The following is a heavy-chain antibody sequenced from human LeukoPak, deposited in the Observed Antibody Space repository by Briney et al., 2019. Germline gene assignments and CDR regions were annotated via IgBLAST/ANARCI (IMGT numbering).Heavy chain of an antibody. CDR1: GDSVSSYY. D-gene: IGHD1-1*01. J-gene: IGHJ4*02. Sequence: NPSETLSLTCTVSGDSVSSYYWIWIRQPPGKGLEWIGHIYYTGTTDYNPSLRSRVTISIDTSKNQFSLKLRSVTAADTAVYYCARARYSHNWVPTIDYWGQGTLVTVSS. CDR2: IYYTGTT. CDR3: ARARYSHNWVPTIDY. V-gene: IGHV4-59*02.